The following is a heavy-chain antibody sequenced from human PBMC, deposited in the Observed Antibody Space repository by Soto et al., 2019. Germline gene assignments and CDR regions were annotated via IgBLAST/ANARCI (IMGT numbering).Heavy chain of an antibody. CDR3: ARDHPEKSRTSDYYGMDV. J-gene: IGHJ6*02. Sequence: GASVKVSCKASGYTFTSYGISWVRQAPGQGLEWMGWISAYNGNTNYAQKLQGRVTMTTDTSTSTAYMELRSLRSDDTAVYYCARDHPEKSRTSDYYGMDVWGQGTTVTVSS. CDR1: GYTFTSYG. V-gene: IGHV1-18*01. CDR2: ISAYNGNT.